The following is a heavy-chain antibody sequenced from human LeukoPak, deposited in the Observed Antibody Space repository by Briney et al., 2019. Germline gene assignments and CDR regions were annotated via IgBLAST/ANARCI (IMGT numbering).Heavy chain of an antibody. CDR1: GFIFSNYG. D-gene: IGHD4-11*01. V-gene: IGHV3-30*02. CDR2: IRYDGGTK. J-gene: IGHJ6*03. CDR3: VKDSNGSQNYYYFMDV. Sequence: SGGSLRLSCAASGFIFSNYGMHWVRQAPGKGLEWVTFIRYDGGTKYYADSVRGRFTISRDNSKNILYLQMDRLRREDTAVYYCVKDSNGSQNYYYFMDVWGKGNTVIVSS.